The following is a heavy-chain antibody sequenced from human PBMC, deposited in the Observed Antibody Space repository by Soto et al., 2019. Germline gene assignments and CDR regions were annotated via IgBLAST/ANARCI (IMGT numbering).Heavy chain of an antibody. Sequence: QVQLVQSGAEVKKPGSSVKVSCKASGGTFSSYPISWVRQAPGQGLEWMGRSFPILGIANYAQKFQGRVTMTADKSTSTAYMELSSRRSEGTAVYYCAELVVADPGMDFWGQGTTVTVSS. CDR1: GGTFSSYP. CDR3: AELVVADPGMDF. J-gene: IGHJ6*02. D-gene: IGHD2-15*01. CDR2: SFPILGIA. V-gene: IGHV1-69*02.